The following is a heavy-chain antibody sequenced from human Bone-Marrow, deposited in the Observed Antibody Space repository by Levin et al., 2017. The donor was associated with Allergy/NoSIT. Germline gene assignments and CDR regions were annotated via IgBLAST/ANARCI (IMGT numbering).Heavy chain of an antibody. J-gene: IGHJ4*02. V-gene: IGHV5-51*01. CDR1: GYTFSIYW. CDR3: ARRQSSGSDY. Sequence: ASVKVSCQGSGYTFSIYWIAWVRQVPGRGLEWMGVIYPNDNDARYSPSFQGQVTISADRSTSTAYLQWSSLKASDSAMYYCARRQSSGSDYWGQGTLVTVSS. D-gene: IGHD3-22*01. CDR2: IYPNDNDA.